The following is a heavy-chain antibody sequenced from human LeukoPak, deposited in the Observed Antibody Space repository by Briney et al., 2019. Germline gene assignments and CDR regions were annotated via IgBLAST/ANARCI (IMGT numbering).Heavy chain of an antibody. CDR2: INSAGTGT. CDR3: AKAPTSNQWLVYDYYYGMDV. D-gene: IGHD6-19*01. J-gene: IGHJ6*02. V-gene: IGHV3-74*01. CDR1: GFTFSSYW. Sequence: PGGSLRLSCAASGFTFSSYWMHWVRQAPGKGLVWVSLINSAGTGTSYADSVKGRFTISRDNAKNTLYLQMNSLRADDTAVYYCAKAPTSNQWLVYDYYYGMDVWGQGTTVTVSS.